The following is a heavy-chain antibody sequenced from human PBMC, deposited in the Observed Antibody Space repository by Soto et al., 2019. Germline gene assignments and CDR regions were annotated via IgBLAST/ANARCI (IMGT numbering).Heavy chain of an antibody. D-gene: IGHD2-15*01. CDR2: INSDGSIT. V-gene: IGHV3-74*01. J-gene: IGHJ4*02. Sequence: PGGSLRLSCAASGFTFSSYWMHWVRQAPGKGLVWVSRINSDGSITSYADSVKGRFTISRDNAKNTLYLQMNSLRAEDTAVYYCVRTSLVVAAATREDYWGQGTLVTVSS. CDR1: GFTFSSYW. CDR3: VRTSLVVAAATREDY.